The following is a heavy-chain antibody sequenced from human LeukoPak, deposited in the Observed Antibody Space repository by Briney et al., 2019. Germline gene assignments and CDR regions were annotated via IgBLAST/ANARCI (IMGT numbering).Heavy chain of an antibody. V-gene: IGHV1-18*01. Sequence: ASVKVSCKASGYTFTSYGINWVRQAPGQGLEWMGWISAYNGNTNYAQKVQGRVSMTTDTSTSTTYMELRSLRSDDTAVYYCARDQKTFYYDSGGYLPFDYWGQGTLVTVSS. CDR2: ISAYNGNT. CDR1: GYTFTSYG. D-gene: IGHD3-22*01. J-gene: IGHJ4*02. CDR3: ARDQKTFYYDSGGYLPFDY.